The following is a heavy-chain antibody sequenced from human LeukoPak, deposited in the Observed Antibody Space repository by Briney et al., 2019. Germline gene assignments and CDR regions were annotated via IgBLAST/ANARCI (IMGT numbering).Heavy chain of an antibody. J-gene: IGHJ4*02. CDR2: IWYDGSNK. Sequence: PGGSLRLSCAASGFTFSSYGMHWVRQAPGKGLEWVAVIWYDGSNKYYADSAKGRFTISKDNSKNTLYLQMNSLRAEDTAVYYCAKDLYDFWSGYYGPWGYWGQGTLVTVSS. D-gene: IGHD3-3*01. V-gene: IGHV3-33*06. CDR3: AKDLYDFWSGYYGPWGY. CDR1: GFTFSSYG.